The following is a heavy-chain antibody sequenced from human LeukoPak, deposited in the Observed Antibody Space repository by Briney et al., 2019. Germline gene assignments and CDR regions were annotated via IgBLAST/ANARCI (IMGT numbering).Heavy chain of an antibody. V-gene: IGHV3-7*01. J-gene: IGHJ6*04. CDR1: GFIFSSYF. D-gene: IGHD3-10*02. CDR3: AELGITMIGGV. CDR2: TNEDGSAK. Sequence: GGSLRFSCAASGFIFSSYFMSWVRQAPGKGLEWVANTNEDGSAKYYVDSVKGRFTISRDNAKKSLYLQMNSLRAEDTAVYYCAELGITMIGGVWGKGTTVTISS.